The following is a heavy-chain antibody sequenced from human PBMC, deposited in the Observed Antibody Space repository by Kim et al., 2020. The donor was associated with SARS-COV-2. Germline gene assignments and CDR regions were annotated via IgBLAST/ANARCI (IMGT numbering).Heavy chain of an antibody. CDR1: GFSLTNNRVA. J-gene: IGHJ5*02. D-gene: IGHD1-1*01. CDR3: AHRRQPWDGDWFDT. CDR2: IYGDDDK. V-gene: IGHV2-5*02. Sequence: SGPTLVNPTQTLTLTCTFSGFSLTNNRVAVGWIRQPPGKALEWLAIIYGDDDKPYSPSLQSRLTITKDISKNQVFLILTNMDRVDTGTYFCAHRRQPWDGDWFDTWGQGALVTVSS.